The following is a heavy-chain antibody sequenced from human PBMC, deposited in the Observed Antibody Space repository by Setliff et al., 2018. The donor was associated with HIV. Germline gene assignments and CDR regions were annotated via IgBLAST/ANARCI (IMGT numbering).Heavy chain of an antibody. CDR2: IYHSGSA. CDR3: ATDKEAAALWGWLDP. J-gene: IGHJ5*02. D-gene: IGHD3-16*01. V-gene: IGHV4-38-2*02. Sequence: SETLSLTCSVSGYFITSGYYWGWIRQPPGEGLEWIGSIYHSGSAYYNPSLESRVTISVDTSKNQFSLNLRSVTAADTAMYYCATDKEAAALWGWLDPWGQGILVTVSS. CDR1: GYFITSGYY.